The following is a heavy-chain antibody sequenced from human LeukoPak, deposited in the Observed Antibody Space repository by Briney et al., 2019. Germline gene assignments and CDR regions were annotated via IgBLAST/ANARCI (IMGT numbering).Heavy chain of an antibody. CDR1: GGSINSYY. V-gene: IGHV4-4*07. D-gene: IGHD5-24*01. CDR3: ARYGSATIARFDY. Sequence: SETLFLTCTVSGGSINSYYWSWIRQPAGKGLEWIGRIYTSGSTNYNPSLKSRVTISVDTSQNQFSLNLTSVTAADTAVYYCARYGSATIARFDYWGQGTLVTVSS. CDR2: IYTSGST. J-gene: IGHJ4*02.